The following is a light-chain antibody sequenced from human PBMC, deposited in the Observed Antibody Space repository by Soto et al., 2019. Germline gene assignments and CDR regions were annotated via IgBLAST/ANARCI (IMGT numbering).Light chain of an antibody. CDR2: GAS. CDR3: QQYDNWPLT. V-gene: IGKV3-15*01. CDR1: QSVGGN. J-gene: IGKJ3*01. Sequence: EIVMTQSPATLSVSQGERATLSCRASQSVGGNLAWYQQKPGQAPRLLIYGASTRPSGIPARFSGSESGTEFTLTISSLQSEDFAVYYCQQYDNWPLTFGPGTKVDFK.